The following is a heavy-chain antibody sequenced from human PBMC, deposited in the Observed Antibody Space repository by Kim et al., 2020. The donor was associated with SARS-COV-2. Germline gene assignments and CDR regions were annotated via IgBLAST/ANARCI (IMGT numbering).Heavy chain of an antibody. V-gene: IGHV3-30*07. J-gene: IGHJ6*02. CDR3: ARERCDFWSGYREGYGMDV. D-gene: IGHD3-3*01. Sequence: RFTISRDKSKNTLYLQMNSLRAEDTAVYYCARERCDFWSGYREGYGMDVWGQGTTVTVSS.